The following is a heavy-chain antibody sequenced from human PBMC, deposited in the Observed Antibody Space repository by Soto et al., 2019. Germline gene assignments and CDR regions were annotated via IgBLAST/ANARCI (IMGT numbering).Heavy chain of an antibody. Sequence: QVQLQESGPGLVKLSETLSLTCTVSGGSISSYYWSWIRQPPGKGLEWIGYIYYSGSTNYNPSLKSRVTISVDTSKNQFSLKLSPVTAADTDVYYCARVDEQILRYGMDVWGQGTTVTVSS. CDR3: ARVDEQILRYGMDV. CDR2: IYYSGST. CDR1: GGSISSYY. J-gene: IGHJ6*02. D-gene: IGHD2-8*01. V-gene: IGHV4-59*01.